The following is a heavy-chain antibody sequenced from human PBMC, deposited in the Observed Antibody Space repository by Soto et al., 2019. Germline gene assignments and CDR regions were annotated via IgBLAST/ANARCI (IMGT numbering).Heavy chain of an antibody. D-gene: IGHD1-26*01. CDR2: ISYDGSNK. CDR3: AKDEGAYSGSSGADY. J-gene: IGHJ4*02. V-gene: IGHV3-30*18. CDR1: GFTFSSYG. Sequence: ESGGGVVQPGRSLRLSCAASGFTFSSYGMHWVRQAPGKGLEWVAVISYDGSNKYYADSVKGRFTISRDNSKNTLYLQMNSLRAEDTAVYYCAKDEGAYSGSSGADYWGQGTLVTVSS.